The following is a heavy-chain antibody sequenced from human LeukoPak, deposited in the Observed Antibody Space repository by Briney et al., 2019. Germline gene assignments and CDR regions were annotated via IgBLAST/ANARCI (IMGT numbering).Heavy chain of an antibody. D-gene: IGHD7-27*01. CDR1: GFTFSSYA. CDR2: IYTDGSST. J-gene: IGHJ4*02. CDR3: ARDEDLGTYFDY. V-gene: IGHV3-74*01. Sequence: GGSLRLSCAASGFTFSSYAMSWVRQAPGKGLVWVSFIYTDGSSTSYADSVKGRFTISRDNAKNTLYLQMNSLRAEDTAVYYCARDEDLGTYFDYWGQGTLVTVSS.